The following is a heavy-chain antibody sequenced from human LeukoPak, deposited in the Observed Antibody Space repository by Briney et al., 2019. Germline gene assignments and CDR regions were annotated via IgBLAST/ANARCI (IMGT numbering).Heavy chain of an antibody. J-gene: IGHJ5*02. CDR1: IDSFTNYY. D-gene: IGHD5-12*01. CDR2: VNDSGGT. V-gene: IGHV4-34*01. CDR3: ARGVLRLSCWFDP. Sequence: SETLSLTCAVYIDSFTNYYWNWIRQTPGKGLEWIGEVNDSGGTNINPSLRSRVILSVDTSKNQFSLKLSSVTAADTAVYYCARGVLRLSCWFDPWGQGTLVTVSS.